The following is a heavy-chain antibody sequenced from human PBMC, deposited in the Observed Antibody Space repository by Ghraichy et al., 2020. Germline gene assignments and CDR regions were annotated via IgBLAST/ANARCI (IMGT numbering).Heavy chain of an antibody. CDR1: GFTFSTYW. V-gene: IGHV3-74*01. J-gene: IGHJ4*02. CDR2: IDTDGTGT. CDR3: VRGTRSWRGVDY. Sequence: AGSLRLSCAASGFTFSTYWMHWVRQGPGKELVWVSRIDTDGTGTSYADSVKGRFTISRDNAKNTLYLQMNSLSAEDAAVYYCVRGTRSWRGVDYWGQGTLVTVSS. D-gene: IGHD2-2*01.